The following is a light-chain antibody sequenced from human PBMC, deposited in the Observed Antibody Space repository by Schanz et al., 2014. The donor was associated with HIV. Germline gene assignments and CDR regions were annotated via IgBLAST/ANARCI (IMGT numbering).Light chain of an antibody. CDR2: DVS. Sequence: QSALTQPASVSGSPGQSITISCTGVSSDVGSDNYVSWYQQNPGRTPKLIIYDVSNRPSGISNRFSGSKSGNTASLTISGLQAEDEAEYFCSSYAGTNNLVLFAGGTKLTVL. CDR1: SSDVGSDNY. CDR3: SSYAGTNNLVL. V-gene: IGLV2-14*01. J-gene: IGLJ2*01.